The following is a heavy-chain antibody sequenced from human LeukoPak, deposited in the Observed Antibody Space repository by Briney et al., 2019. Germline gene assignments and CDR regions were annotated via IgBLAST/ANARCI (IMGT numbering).Heavy chain of an antibody. Sequence: PGGSLRLSCAGSGLSFRSNAMSWVRQAPGKGLESVSENSRSDFTHYAHSVKGRFTISRDNSKNTLYLQMDSLRAEDTAVYYCVKGGPMVTTDSHYFYLDVWGKGTTVTVSS. D-gene: IGHD4-17*01. CDR3: VKGGPMVTTDSHYFYLDV. CDR1: GLSFRSNA. CDR2: NSRSDFT. V-gene: IGHV3-23*01. J-gene: IGHJ6*03.